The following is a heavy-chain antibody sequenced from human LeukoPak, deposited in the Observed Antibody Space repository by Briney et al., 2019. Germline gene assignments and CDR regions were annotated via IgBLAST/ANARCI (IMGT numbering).Heavy chain of an antibody. V-gene: IGHV4-59*08. CDR2: IYYSGST. D-gene: IGHD2-2*01. CDR3: ARTAPSAMMSWWFDP. Sequence: SETLSLTCTVSGGSISSYYWSWIRQPPGKGLEWIGYIYYSGSTNYNPSLKSRVTISVDTSKNQFSLKLSSVTAADTAVYYCARTAPSAMMSWWFDPWGQGTLVTVSS. CDR1: GGSISSYY. J-gene: IGHJ5*02.